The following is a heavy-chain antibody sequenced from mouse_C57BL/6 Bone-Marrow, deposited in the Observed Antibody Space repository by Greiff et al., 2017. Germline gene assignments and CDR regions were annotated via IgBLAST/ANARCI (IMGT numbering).Heavy chain of an antibody. CDR2: IDPENGDT. CDR1: GFNIKDDY. J-gene: IGHJ2*01. CDR3: TSIVTTRYYFDY. Sequence: EVQLQQSGAELVRPGASVKLSCTASGFNIKDDYMHWVKQRPEQGLEWIGWIDPENGDTEYASKFQGKATITADTSSNTAYLQLSSRTSEDTAVYYCTSIVTTRYYFDYWGQGTTLTVSS. D-gene: IGHD2-5*01. V-gene: IGHV14-4*01.